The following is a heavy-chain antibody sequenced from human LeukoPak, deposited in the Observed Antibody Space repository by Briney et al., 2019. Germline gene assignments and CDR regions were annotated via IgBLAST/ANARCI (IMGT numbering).Heavy chain of an antibody. CDR2: IYYSGST. V-gene: IGHV4-39*01. D-gene: IGHD4-11*01. CDR1: GGSISSYY. J-gene: IGHJ4*02. CDR3: ARHATVTMDLDY. Sequence: SETLSLTCTVSGGSISSYYWGWIRQPPGKGLEWIGSIYYSGSTYYNPSLKSRVTISVDTSKNQFSLKLSSVTAADTAVYYCARHATVTMDLDYWGQGTLVTVSS.